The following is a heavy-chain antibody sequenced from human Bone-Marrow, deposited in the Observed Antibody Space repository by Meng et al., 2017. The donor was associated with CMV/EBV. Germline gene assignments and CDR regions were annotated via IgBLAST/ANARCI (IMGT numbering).Heavy chain of an antibody. CDR3: AKDRYRSQLPPYYGMDV. CDR2: IKQDGSEK. D-gene: IGHD2-2*01. V-gene: IGHV3-7*01. CDR1: RFTFSTYW. Sequence: GGSLRLSCAASRFTFSTYWMSWVRQAPGKGLEWVAHIKQDGSEKHYVDSVKGRFIISRDNAKNTLYLQMNSLRAEDTAVYYCAKDRYRSQLPPYYGMDVWGQGTTVTVSS. J-gene: IGHJ6*02.